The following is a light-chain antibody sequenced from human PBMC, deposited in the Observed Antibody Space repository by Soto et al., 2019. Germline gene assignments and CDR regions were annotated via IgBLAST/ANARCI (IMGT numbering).Light chain of an antibody. CDR1: QSIGSK. CDR2: GAS. Sequence: EIVMTQSPATLSVSPGERVTLSCRASQSIGSKLAWYQQKPGQAPRLLIYGASTRATGIPASVSGSGSGTEFTLTISSLQSEDFAVYYCQQYNSWPLTFGGGTKVEIK. V-gene: IGKV3-15*01. J-gene: IGKJ4*01. CDR3: QQYNSWPLT.